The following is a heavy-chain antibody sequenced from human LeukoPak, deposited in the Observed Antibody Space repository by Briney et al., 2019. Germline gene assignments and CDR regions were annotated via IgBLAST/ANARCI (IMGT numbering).Heavy chain of an antibody. D-gene: IGHD1-26*01. Sequence: GASVKVSCKASGYTFTSYDINWVRQATGQGLEWMGWMNPNSGNTGYAQKFQGRVTMTRNTSISTAYMELSSLRSEDTAVYYCVTGKAWELLDFDYWGQGTLVTVSS. CDR1: GYTFTSYD. CDR3: VTGKAWELLDFDY. J-gene: IGHJ4*02. V-gene: IGHV1-8*01. CDR2: MNPNSGNT.